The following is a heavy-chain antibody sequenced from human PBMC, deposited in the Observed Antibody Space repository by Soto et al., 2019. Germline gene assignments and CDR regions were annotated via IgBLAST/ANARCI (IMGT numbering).Heavy chain of an antibody. CDR2: IIPIFGTA. V-gene: IGHV1-69*13. D-gene: IGHD2-21*02. CDR3: ASPVATVYYYYGMDV. Sequence: SVKVSCKASGGTFSSYAITWVRQAPGQGLEWMGGIIPIFGTADYAQKFQGRVTITADESTSTAYMELSSLRSEDTAVYYCASPVATVYYYYGMDVWGQGTTVTVSS. J-gene: IGHJ6*02. CDR1: GGTFSSYA.